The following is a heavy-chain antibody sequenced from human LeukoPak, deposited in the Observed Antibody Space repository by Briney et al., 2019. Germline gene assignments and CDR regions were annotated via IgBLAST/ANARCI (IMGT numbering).Heavy chain of an antibody. CDR2: IRSKANSYAT. D-gene: IGHD1-26*01. V-gene: IGHV3-73*01. J-gene: IGHJ4*02. CDR1: GFTFSGSA. Sequence: PGGSLRLSCAASGFTFSGSAMHWVRQASGKGLEWVGRIRSKANSYATAYAASVKGRFTISRDDSKNTAYLQMNSLRTEDTAVYYCTRPAVSWELRGGDYWGQGTLVTVSS. CDR3: TRPAVSWELRGGDY.